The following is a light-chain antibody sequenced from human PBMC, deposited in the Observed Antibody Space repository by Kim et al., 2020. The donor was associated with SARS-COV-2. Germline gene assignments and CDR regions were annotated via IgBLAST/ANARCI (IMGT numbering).Light chain of an antibody. CDR2: WAS. CDR1: GSVLHRANKANC. Sequence: ATINCKSSGSVLHRANKANCLAWYQQKPGQPPKLRVHWASTRESGVPDRFTGSGSATDFTLAISSLQAEDVAVYFCQQYFRAPITFGQGTRLEIK. CDR3: QQYFRAPIT. J-gene: IGKJ5*01. V-gene: IGKV4-1*01.